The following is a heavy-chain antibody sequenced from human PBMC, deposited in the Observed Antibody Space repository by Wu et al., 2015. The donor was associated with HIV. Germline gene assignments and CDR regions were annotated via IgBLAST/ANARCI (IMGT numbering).Heavy chain of an antibody. CDR2: INPINPNSGGT. CDR1: GYTFTHYY. D-gene: IGHD1-26*01. V-gene: IGHV1-2*06. CDR3: VRGARYAGSYYSNN. J-gene: IGHJ4*02. Sequence: QIQLIQSGAAVKTPGASVEISCQASGYTFTHYYIHWVRQAPGQGLEWLGRINPINPNSGGTNYAQTFQGRISMTRDTSINTVYMKLSRLTSDDAAVYFCVRGARYAGSYYSNNWGQGTLVSVSS.